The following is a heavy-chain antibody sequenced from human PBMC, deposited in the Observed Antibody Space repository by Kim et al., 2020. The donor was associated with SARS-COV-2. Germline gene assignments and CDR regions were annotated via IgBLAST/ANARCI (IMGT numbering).Heavy chain of an antibody. CDR3: ARAGMATNAYVFDS. V-gene: IGHV6-1*01. CDR2: TYYVSKWYN. Sequence: SQTLSLTCAISGDSVSSNSAAWNWIRQSPSRGLEWLGRTYYVSKWYNNYALSVKGRMSINPDTSKNLFSLHLTSVTPEDTAVYFCARAGMATNAYVFDSW. J-gene: IGHJ4*01. CDR1: GDSVSSNSAA. D-gene: IGHD3-10*02.